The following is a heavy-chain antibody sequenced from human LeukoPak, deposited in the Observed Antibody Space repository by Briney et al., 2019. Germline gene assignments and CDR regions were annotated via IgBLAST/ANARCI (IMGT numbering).Heavy chain of an antibody. CDR1: GGSFSGYY. J-gene: IGHJ5*02. CDR3: ARGGPLRFLEWLLGSWFDP. V-gene: IGHV4-34*01. CDR2: INHSGST. Sequence: PSETLSLTCAVYGGSFSGYYWSWIRQPPGKGLEWIGEINHSGSTNYNPSLKSRVTISVDTSKNQFSLKLSSVTAAGTAVYYCARGGPLRFLEWLLGSWFDPWGQGTLVTVSS. D-gene: IGHD3-3*01.